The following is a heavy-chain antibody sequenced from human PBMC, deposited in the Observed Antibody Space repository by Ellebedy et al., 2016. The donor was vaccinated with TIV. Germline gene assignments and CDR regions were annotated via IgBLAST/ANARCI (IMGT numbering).Heavy chain of an antibody. CDR2: IYSSGSA. Sequence: MPGGSLTLSCTVSGDSISGYYWSRIRQPPGKGLEWIGYIYSSGSAEYNPSLKSRVTMSVDTSRDQFSLRLNSVTAADTAVYYCARSGGWYTPYDYWGQGTLVTVSS. CDR3: ARSGGWYTPYDY. J-gene: IGHJ4*02. CDR1: GDSISGYY. V-gene: IGHV4-59*01. D-gene: IGHD6-19*01.